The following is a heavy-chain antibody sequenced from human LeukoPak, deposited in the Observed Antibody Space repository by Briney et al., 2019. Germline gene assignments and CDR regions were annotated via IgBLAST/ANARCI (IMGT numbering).Heavy chain of an antibody. CDR2: INHSGST. V-gene: IGHV4-34*01. CDR1: GGSFSGYY. CDR3: ARGGRIAAAGTGTDWFDP. D-gene: IGHD6-13*01. J-gene: IGHJ5*02. Sequence: SETLSLTCAVYGGSFSGYYRSWIRQPPGKGLEWIGEINHSGSTNYNPSLKSRVTISVDTSKNQFSLKLSSVTAADTAVYYCARGGRIAAAGTGTDWFDPGAREPWSPSPQ.